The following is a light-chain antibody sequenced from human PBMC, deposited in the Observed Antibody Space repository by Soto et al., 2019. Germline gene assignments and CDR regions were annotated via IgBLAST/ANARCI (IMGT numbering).Light chain of an antibody. CDR2: ASD. CDR1: SSNIGAGYD. Sequence: QSVLTQPPSVSGAPGQRVSISCTGSSSNIGAGYDVHWYHQLPGAAPKLLIFASDNRPSGVPDRFSGSKSGTSASLAITGLQGDDEADYYCQSYDSSLRSWVFGGGTKLTVL. CDR3: QSYDSSLRSWV. V-gene: IGLV1-40*01. J-gene: IGLJ3*02.